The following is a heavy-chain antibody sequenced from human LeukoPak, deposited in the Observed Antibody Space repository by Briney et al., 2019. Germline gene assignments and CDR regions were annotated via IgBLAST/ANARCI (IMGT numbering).Heavy chain of an antibody. Sequence: ASVKVSCKASGYTFTSYYMHWVRQAPGQGLEWMGIINPSGGSTSYAQKFQGRVTMTRDMSTSTVYMELSSLRSDDTAVYYCARGSIVGATFDYFDYWGQGTLVTVSS. CDR1: GYTFTSYY. V-gene: IGHV1-46*01. CDR3: ARGSIVGATFDYFDY. J-gene: IGHJ4*02. D-gene: IGHD1-26*01. CDR2: INPSGGST.